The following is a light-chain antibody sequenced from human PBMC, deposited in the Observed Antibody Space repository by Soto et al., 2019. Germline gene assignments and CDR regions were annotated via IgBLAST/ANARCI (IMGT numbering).Light chain of an antibody. CDR3: QQSYSTPFA. Sequence: DIQMTQSPSSLSASVGDSVTITCRASQSISNYLNWYQQKPGKAPKLLVYAASSLQSGVPSRFSGSGYGTDFTHTISSLQPEDFATYYCQQSYSTPFAFGPGTKVDIK. V-gene: IGKV1-39*01. J-gene: IGKJ3*01. CDR1: QSISNY. CDR2: AAS.